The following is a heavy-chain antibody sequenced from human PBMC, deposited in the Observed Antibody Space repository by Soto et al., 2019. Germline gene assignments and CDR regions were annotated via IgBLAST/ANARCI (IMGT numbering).Heavy chain of an antibody. V-gene: IGHV3-33*01. CDR1: GFTFSSYG. Sequence: GGSLRLSCAASGFTFSSYGMHWVRQAPGKGLEWVAVIWYDGSNKYYADSVKGRFTISRDNSKNTLYLQMNSLRAEDTAVYYCARDDTRYYYDSSGYYSYWGQGTLVTVSS. D-gene: IGHD3-22*01. CDR2: IWYDGSNK. J-gene: IGHJ4*02. CDR3: ARDDTRYYYDSSGYYSY.